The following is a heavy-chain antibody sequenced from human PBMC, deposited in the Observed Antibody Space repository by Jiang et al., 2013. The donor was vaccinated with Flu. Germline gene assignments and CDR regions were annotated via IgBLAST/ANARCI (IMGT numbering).Heavy chain of an antibody. J-gene: IGHJ4*02. V-gene: IGHV4-39*07. Sequence: GPGLVKPSETLSLTCTASGGSISSSSYYWAWIRQPPGKGLEWIGSVYYSGSTYYNPSLKSRVTISVDTSKNQFSLKLSSVTAADTAVFYCARHPRGVGSTNHFDYWGQGTLVTVSS. CDR2: VYYSGST. CDR3: ARHPRGVGSTNHFDY. CDR1: GGSISSSSYY. D-gene: IGHD1-26*01.